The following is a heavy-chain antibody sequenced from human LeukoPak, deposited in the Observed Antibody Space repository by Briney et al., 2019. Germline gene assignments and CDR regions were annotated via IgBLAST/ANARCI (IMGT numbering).Heavy chain of an antibody. D-gene: IGHD5-12*01. V-gene: IGHV3-49*04. CDR2: IRSKDNDGKS. CDR1: GFTFGDYA. J-gene: IGHJ6*04. CDR3: TRGRWGGGYTSRGMDV. Sequence: AGGSLRLSCTASGFTFGDYAISGVRHAPRRGGEWRGFIRSKDNDGKSDYAASVKGRFIISRDDSKSIAYLQMTDLKAEDTAVYYCTRGRWGGGYTSRGMDVWGKGTTVTISS.